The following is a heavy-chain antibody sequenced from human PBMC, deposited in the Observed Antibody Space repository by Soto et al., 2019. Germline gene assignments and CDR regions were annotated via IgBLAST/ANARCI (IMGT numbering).Heavy chain of an antibody. Sequence: QVQLQESGPGLVKPSETLSLTCTVSGDSLTNYYCSWFRQPPGKGLEWIGYIMYSGYSAYNLSLKRRVTMSMDTSKTQLSLMLEAVTATDTAVYYCARHGFGHLHGLVDVWGQWTTVIVSS. CDR3: ARHGFGHLHGLVDV. D-gene: IGHD3-10*01. CDR1: GDSLTNYY. V-gene: IGHV4-59*08. CDR2: IMYSGYS. J-gene: IGHJ6*02.